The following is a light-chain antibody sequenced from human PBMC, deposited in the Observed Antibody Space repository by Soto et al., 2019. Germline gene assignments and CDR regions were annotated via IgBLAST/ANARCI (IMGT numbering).Light chain of an antibody. CDR2: DVS. Sequence: QSALTQPASVSGSPGRSITISCTGTSSDVGAYEYVSWYQQHPGKAPKLIIYDVSNRPSGISNRFSGSKSGNTASLTISGLQFEDAADYYCSSYTTISTVVFGGGTKLTVL. CDR3: SSYTTISTVV. CDR1: SSDVGAYEY. J-gene: IGLJ2*01. V-gene: IGLV2-14*03.